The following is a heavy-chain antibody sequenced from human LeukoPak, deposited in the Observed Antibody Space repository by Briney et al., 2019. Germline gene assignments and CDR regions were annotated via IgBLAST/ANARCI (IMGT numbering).Heavy chain of an antibody. CDR2: IYWDDDK. V-gene: IGHV2-5*02. J-gene: IGHJ4*02. Sequence: SGPTLVKPTQTLTLTCTFSGFSLSTSGVGVGWIRQPPGKALEWLTVIYWDDDKRYSPSLKSRLTITKDTSKNQVVLTMTNMDPADTATYYCAHRHIRQFGASWSFWGQGTQVTVSS. CDR3: AHRHIRQFGASWSF. CDR1: GFSLSTSGVG. D-gene: IGHD3-16*01.